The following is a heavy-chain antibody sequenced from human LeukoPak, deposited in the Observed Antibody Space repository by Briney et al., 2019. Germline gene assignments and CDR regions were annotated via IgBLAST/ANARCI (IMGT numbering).Heavy chain of an antibody. CDR3: ARDPAPPGSSSWYFDY. CDR1: GFTFSSYA. V-gene: IGHV3-33*08. Sequence: GGSLRLSCAASGFTFSSYAMSWVRQAPGKALEWVAVIWSDGSHKYYADSVKGRFIISRDNSKNTLYLQMSSLRAEDTAVYYCARDPAPPGSSSWYFDYWGQGTLVAVSS. D-gene: IGHD6-13*01. CDR2: IWSDGSHK. J-gene: IGHJ4*02.